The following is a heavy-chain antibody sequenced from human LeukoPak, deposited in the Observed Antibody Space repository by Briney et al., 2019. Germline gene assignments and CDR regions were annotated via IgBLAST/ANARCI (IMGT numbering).Heavy chain of an antibody. Sequence: PGGSLRLSCAASGFTFADYAMHWVRQAPGKGLEWVSGISWNSGSIGYADSVKGRFTISRDNAKNSLYLQMNSLRAEDTALYYCAKDKLDIVATITIGYFDYWGQGTLVTVSS. CDR1: GFTFADYA. D-gene: IGHD5-12*01. J-gene: IGHJ4*02. CDR2: ISWNSGSI. CDR3: AKDKLDIVATITIGYFDY. V-gene: IGHV3-9*01.